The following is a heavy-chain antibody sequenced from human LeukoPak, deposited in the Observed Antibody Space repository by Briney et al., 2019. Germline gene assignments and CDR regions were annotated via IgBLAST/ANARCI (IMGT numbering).Heavy chain of an antibody. J-gene: IGHJ4*02. D-gene: IGHD3-10*01. CDR2: IYGGGST. Sequence: GGSLRLSCAATGLSVSSNFMSWVRQAPGKGLEWVSVIYGGGSTYYADSVKGRFTISRDTPKNTLYLQMNSLRVEDTAVYYCAKDEWGVKGAYWGQGTLVTVSS. CDR3: AKDEWGVKGAY. V-gene: IGHV3-53*01. CDR1: GLSVSSNF.